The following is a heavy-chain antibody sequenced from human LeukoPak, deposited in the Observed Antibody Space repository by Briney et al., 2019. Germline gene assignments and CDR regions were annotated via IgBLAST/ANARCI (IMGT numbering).Heavy chain of an antibody. Sequence: GESLKISCKGSGYSFTSYWISWVRQMPGKGLEWMVRIDDSDSYTNYSPSFDGHATISADKSTSPAYLQWSSLNASDTAMYYCARHPPAWYFDLWGRGTLVTVSS. CDR3: ARHPPAWYFDL. CDR2: IDDSDSYT. V-gene: IGHV5-10-1*01. J-gene: IGHJ2*01. CDR1: GYSFTSYW.